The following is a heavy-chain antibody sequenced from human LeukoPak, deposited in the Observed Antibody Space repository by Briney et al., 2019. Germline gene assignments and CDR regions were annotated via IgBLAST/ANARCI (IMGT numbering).Heavy chain of an antibody. CDR3: ARDGSSSWYNSFDP. CDR1: GYTFTSYD. D-gene: IGHD6-13*01. CDR2: MNPNSGNT. J-gene: IGHJ5*02. V-gene: IGHV1-8*03. Sequence: ASVKVSCKASGYTFTSYDINWVRQATGQGLEWMGWMNPNSGNTGYAQKFQGRVTITRNTSISTAYMELSSLRSEDTAVYYCARDGSSSWYNSFDPWGQGTLVTVSS.